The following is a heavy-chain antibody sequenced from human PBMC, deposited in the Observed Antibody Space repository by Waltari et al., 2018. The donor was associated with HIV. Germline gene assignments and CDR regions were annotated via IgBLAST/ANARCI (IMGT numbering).Heavy chain of an antibody. CDR2: IYHSGST. D-gene: IGHD6-6*01. V-gene: IGHV4-4*02. CDR3: ARERYSSSGDYYYGMDV. Sequence: QVQLQESGPGLVKPSGTLSLTCAVSGGSISSSNWWSWVRQPPGKGLEWIGEIYHSGSTNYNPSLKSRVTISVDKSKNQFSLKLSSVTAADTAVYYCARERYSSSGDYYYGMDVWGQGTTVTVSS. J-gene: IGHJ6*02. CDR1: GGSISSSNW.